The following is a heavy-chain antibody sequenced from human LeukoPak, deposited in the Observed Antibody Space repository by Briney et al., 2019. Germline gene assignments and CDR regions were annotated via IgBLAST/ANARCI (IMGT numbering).Heavy chain of an antibody. D-gene: IGHD5-12*01. CDR1: GFTFSSYG. Sequence: GGSLRLFCAASGFTFSSYGMHWVRQAPGKGLEWVAVISYDGSNKYYADSVKGRFTISRDNSKNTLYLQMNSLRAEDTAVYYCAKGYSGYDWSLVDYWGQGTLVTVSS. CDR3: AKGYSGYDWSLVDY. V-gene: IGHV3-30*18. CDR2: ISYDGSNK. J-gene: IGHJ4*02.